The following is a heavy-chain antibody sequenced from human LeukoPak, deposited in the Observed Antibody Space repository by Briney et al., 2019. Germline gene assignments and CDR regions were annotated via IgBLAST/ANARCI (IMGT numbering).Heavy chain of an antibody. V-gene: IGHV4-61*02. CDR3: ARLRYGGYSDY. CDR1: GGSISSGSYY. J-gene: IGHJ4*02. Sequence: SQTLSLTCTVSGGSISSGSYYWSWNPQPPGKGLGGIGRIYTSGSTNYNPSLKSRVTISVDTSKNQFSLKLSSVTAADTAVYYCARLRYGGYSDYWGQGTLVTVSS. CDR2: IYTSGST. D-gene: IGHD3-22*01.